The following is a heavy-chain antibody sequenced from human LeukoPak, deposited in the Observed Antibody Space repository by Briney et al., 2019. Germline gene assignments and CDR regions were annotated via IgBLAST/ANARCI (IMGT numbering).Heavy chain of an antibody. CDR1: GGSISSGNSY. Sequence: SQTLSLTCTVSGGSISSGNSYWTWIRQPAGKGLEWIGRIYTSGSTNYNPSLKSRVTMSVDTSKNQFSLKLSSVTAADTAVYYCARDTGSTSCHFDYWGQGTLVTVSS. J-gene: IGHJ4*02. V-gene: IGHV4-61*02. D-gene: IGHD2-2*01. CDR2: IYTSGST. CDR3: ARDTGSTSCHFDY.